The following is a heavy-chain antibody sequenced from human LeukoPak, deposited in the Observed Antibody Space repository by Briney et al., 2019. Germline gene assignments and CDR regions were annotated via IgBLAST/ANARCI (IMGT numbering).Heavy chain of an antibody. CDR1: GGSINNYY. CDR2: IYYSGST. Sequence: SETLSLTCTVSGGSINNYYWSWIRQPAGKGLEWIGYIYYSGSTNYNPSLKSRVTISVDTSKNQFSLKLSSVTAADTAVYYCARANAPGIAAAGYNYIDYWGQGTLVTVSS. D-gene: IGHD6-13*01. CDR3: ARANAPGIAAAGYNYIDY. V-gene: IGHV4-59*01. J-gene: IGHJ4*02.